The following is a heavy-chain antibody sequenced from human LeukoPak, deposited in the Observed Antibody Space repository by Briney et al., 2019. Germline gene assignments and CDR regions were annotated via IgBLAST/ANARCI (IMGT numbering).Heavy chain of an antibody. Sequence: GGSLRLSCAAPGFIVSFNYMSWVRQAPGKGLEWVSVIYHGGGTYYADSVRGRFTISRDDSKNTLFLQMDSLRVDDTAMYYCARAYYGGNPHQGAVFDYWGRGTLVTVSS. CDR1: GFIVSFNY. CDR3: ARAYYGGNPHQGAVFDY. J-gene: IGHJ4*02. D-gene: IGHD4-23*01. V-gene: IGHV3-53*01. CDR2: IYHGGGT.